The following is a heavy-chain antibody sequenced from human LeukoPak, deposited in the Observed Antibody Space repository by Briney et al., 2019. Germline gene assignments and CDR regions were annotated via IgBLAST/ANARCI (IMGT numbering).Heavy chain of an antibody. CDR1: GFTFSSYA. V-gene: IGHV3-23*01. J-gene: IGHJ4*02. D-gene: IGHD1-1*01. CDR3: AKGPDWNANIDLDY. Sequence: QAGGSLRLSCAASGFTFSSYAMSWVRQAPGKGLEWVSAIGGSGGSTYYADSVKGRFTISRDNSKNTLYLHVNSLEGEDTAVYYCAKGPDWNANIDLDYWGQGTLVTVSS. CDR2: IGGSGGST.